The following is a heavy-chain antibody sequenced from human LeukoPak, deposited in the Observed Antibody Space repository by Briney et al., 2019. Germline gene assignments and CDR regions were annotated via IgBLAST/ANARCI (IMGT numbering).Heavy chain of an antibody. CDR3: AREWGSYSRGGDY. CDR2: ISSSSSYI. V-gene: IGHV3-21*01. J-gene: IGHJ4*02. D-gene: IGHD1-26*01. CDR1: GFTFSSYS. Sequence: PGGSLRLSCAASGFTFSSYSMNWVRQAPGKGLEWVSSISSSSSYIYYADSVKGRFTMSRDNAKNSLYLQMNSLRAEDTAVYYCAREWGSYSRGGDYWGQGTLVTVSS.